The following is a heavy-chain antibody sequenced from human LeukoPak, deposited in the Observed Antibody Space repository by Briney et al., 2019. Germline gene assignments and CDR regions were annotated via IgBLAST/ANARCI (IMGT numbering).Heavy chain of an antibody. CDR2: ISGSGGST. D-gene: IGHD3-22*01. J-gene: IGHJ3*02. CDR1: GFTFSSYA. Sequence: PGGSLRLSCAASGFTFSSYAMSWVRQAPGKRLEWVSAISGSGGSTYYADSVKGRFTISRDNSKNTLYLQMNSLRAEDTAVYYCAKGGEIVVVITNDAFDIWGQGTMVTVSS. CDR3: AKGGEIVVVITNDAFDI. V-gene: IGHV3-23*01.